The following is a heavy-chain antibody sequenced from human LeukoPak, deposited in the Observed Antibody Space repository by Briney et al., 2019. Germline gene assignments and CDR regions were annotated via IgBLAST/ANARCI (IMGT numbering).Heavy chain of an antibody. Sequence: PSETLSLTCTVSGGSISSYYWSWIRQPAGKGLEWIGRIYTSGSTNYNPSLKSRVTMSVDTSKNQFSLKLSSVTAADTAVYYCAREPRYDILNGYYPYYFDYWGQGTLVTVSS. CDR3: AREPRYDILNGYYPYYFDY. CDR2: IYTSGST. J-gene: IGHJ4*02. CDR1: GGSISSYY. D-gene: IGHD3-9*01. V-gene: IGHV4-4*07.